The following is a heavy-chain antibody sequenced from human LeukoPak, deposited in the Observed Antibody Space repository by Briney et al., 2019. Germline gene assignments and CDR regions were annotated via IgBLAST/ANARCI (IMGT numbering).Heavy chain of an antibody. CDR2: IYYSGST. CDR3: ASRPLGSKYYYGMDV. Sequence: SETLSLTCTVSGGSISSGGYYWSWIRQHPGTGLEWIGYIYYSGSTYYNPSLKSRVTISVDTSKNQFSLKLSSVTAADTAVYYCASRPLGSKYYYGMDVWGQGTTVTVSS. V-gene: IGHV4-31*03. D-gene: IGHD2-2*01. J-gene: IGHJ6*02. CDR1: GGSISSGGYY.